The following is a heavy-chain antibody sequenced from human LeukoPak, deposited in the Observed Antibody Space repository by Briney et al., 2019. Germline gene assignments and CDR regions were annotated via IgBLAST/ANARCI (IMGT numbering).Heavy chain of an antibody. Sequence: ASVKVSCKASGYTFTGYYMHWVRQAPGQGLEWMGIINPSGGITSYAQKFQGRVTMTRDTSTSTVYMELSSLRSEDTAVYYCARSYMIIDPFDPWGQGTLVTVSS. CDR3: ARSYMIIDPFDP. CDR1: GYTFTGYY. V-gene: IGHV1-46*01. CDR2: INPSGGIT. J-gene: IGHJ5*02. D-gene: IGHD3-22*01.